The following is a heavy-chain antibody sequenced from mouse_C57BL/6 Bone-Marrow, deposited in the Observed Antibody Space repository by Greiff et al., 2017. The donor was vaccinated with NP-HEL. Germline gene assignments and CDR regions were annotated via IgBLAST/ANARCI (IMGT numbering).Heavy chain of an antibody. D-gene: IGHD1-1*01. V-gene: IGHV5-2*01. CDR2: INSDGGST. J-gene: IGHJ4*01. Sequence: EVKLMESGGGLVQPGESLKLSCESNEYEFPSHDMSWVRKTPEKRLELVAAINSDGGSTYYPDTMERRFIISRDNTNKTLYLQMSSLRSEDTALYYCARHGLITTVVAHYYAMDYWGQGTSVTVSS. CDR1: EYEFPSHD. CDR3: ARHGLITTVVAHYYAMDY.